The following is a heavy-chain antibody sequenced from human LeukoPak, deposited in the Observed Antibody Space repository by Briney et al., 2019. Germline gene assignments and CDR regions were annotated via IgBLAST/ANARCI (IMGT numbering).Heavy chain of an antibody. V-gene: IGHV4-34*01. CDR3: ASTYSGSWYGV. D-gene: IGHD6-13*01. Sequence: PSETLSLTCAVYGGSFSGYYWSWIRQPPGKGLEWIGEINHSGSTNYNPSLKSRVTISVDTSKNQFSLKLSSVTAADTAVYYCASTYSGSWYGVWGQGTLVTVSS. CDR1: GGSFSGYY. CDR2: INHSGST. J-gene: IGHJ4*02.